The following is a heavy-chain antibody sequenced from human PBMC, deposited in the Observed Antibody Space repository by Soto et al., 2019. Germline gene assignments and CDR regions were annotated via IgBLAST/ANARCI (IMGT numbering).Heavy chain of an antibody. J-gene: IGHJ6*02. D-gene: IGHD2-2*01. Sequence: ASVKVSCKASGYTFTSYDINWLRQATGQGLEWMGWMNPHSGKTGYAQKFQGRVTMTRNTSISTAYVELSSLTSEDTAVYYCARRIVPAAAGIGMDVWGQGTTVTVSS. CDR1: GYTFTSYD. CDR3: ARRIVPAAAGIGMDV. V-gene: IGHV1-8*01. CDR2: MNPHSGKT.